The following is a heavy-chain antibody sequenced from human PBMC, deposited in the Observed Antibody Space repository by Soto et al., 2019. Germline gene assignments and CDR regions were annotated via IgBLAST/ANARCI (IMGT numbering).Heavy chain of an antibody. CDR1: GYTFTSYG. CDR3: ARDISSGWYEKIDP. D-gene: IGHD6-19*01. CDR2: ISAYNGNT. Sequence: ASVKVSCKASGYTFTSYGISWVRQAPGQGLEWMGWISAYNGNTNYAQKLQGRVTMTTDTSTSTAYMELRSLRPDDTAVYYCARDISSGWYEKIDPWGQGTLVTVSS. V-gene: IGHV1-18*04. J-gene: IGHJ5*02.